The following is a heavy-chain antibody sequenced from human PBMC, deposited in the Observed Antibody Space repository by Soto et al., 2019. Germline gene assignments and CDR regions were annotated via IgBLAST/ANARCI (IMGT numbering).Heavy chain of an antibody. CDR2: IIPIFGTA. Sequence: QEQLVQSGAEVKKPGSSVKVSCKASGGIFSSYAISWVRQAPGQGLEWMGGIIPIFGTANYAQKFQDRVTITADESTNTAYMDLSSLKSEDTAIYFCARGGSGYVWFNEFWGQGTLVTVSS. J-gene: IGHJ4*02. V-gene: IGHV1-69*01. CDR1: GGIFSSYA. D-gene: IGHD3-22*01. CDR3: ARGGSGYVWFNEF.